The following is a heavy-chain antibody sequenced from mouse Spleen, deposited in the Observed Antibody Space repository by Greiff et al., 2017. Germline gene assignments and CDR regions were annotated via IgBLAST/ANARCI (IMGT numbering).Heavy chain of an antibody. CDR1: GYSFTGYY. Sequence: EVKLMESGPELVKPGASVKISCKASGYSFTGYYMNWVKQSPEKSLEWIGEINPSTGGTTYNQKFKAKATLTVDKSSSTAYMQLKSLTSEDSAVYYCARERDYDACLDYWGQGTTLTVSS. V-gene: IGHV1-42*01. J-gene: IGHJ2*01. CDR2: INPSTGGT. CDR3: ARERDYDACLDY. D-gene: IGHD2-4*01.